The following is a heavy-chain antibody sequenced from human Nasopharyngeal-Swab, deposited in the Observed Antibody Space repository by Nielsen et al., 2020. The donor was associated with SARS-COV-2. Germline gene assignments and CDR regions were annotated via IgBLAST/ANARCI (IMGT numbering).Heavy chain of an antibody. D-gene: IGHD2-2*01. Sequence: ASVKVSCKASGYTFTSYDINWVRQATGQGLAWMGWMNPNSGNTGYAQKFQGRVTMTRNTSISTAYMELSSLRSEDTAVYYCARLIVVVPAAPNSYTDVWGKGTTVTVSS. J-gene: IGHJ6*03. CDR3: ARLIVVVPAAPNSYTDV. CDR1: GYTFTSYD. CDR2: MNPNSGNT. V-gene: IGHV1-8*01.